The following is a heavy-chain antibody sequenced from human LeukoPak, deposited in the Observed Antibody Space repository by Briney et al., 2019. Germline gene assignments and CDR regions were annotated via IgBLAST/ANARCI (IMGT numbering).Heavy chain of an antibody. V-gene: IGHV5-51*01. CDR2: IYPGDSDT. CDR1: GYIFTNYW. D-gene: IGHD3-10*01. J-gene: IGHJ3*02. Sequence: GESLKISCKGSGYIFTNYWIGWVRQMLGKGLEWMGIIYPGDSDTRYSPSFQGQVTISADKSISTAYLQWSSLKASDTAMYYCGRHYYGSGSYYSAFDIWGQGTMVTVSS. CDR3: GRHYYGSGSYYSAFDI.